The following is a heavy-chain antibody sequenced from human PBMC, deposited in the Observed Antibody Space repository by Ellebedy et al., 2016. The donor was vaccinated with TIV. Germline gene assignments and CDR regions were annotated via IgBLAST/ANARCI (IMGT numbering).Heavy chain of an antibody. D-gene: IGHD2-15*01. Sequence: GSLRLSXTVSGGSISSDYWNWIRQPPGKGLEWIGYIYYSGRIDYNPSLKSRVTISVDTSKNQFSLKLSSVTAADTAVYYCARKRDGTYIDYWGQGTLVTVSS. CDR2: IYYSGRI. V-gene: IGHV4-59*01. J-gene: IGHJ4*02. CDR1: GGSISSDY. CDR3: ARKRDGTYIDY.